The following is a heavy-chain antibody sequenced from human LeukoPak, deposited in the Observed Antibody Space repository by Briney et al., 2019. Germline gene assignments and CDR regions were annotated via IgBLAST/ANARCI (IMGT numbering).Heavy chain of an antibody. D-gene: IGHD4-23*01. V-gene: IGHV4-59*01. J-gene: IGHJ6*02. CDR2: IYYSGST. Sequence: SETLSLTCTVSGGSISSYYWSWIRQPPGKGLEWIGYIYYSGSTNYNPSLKSRVTISVDTSKNQFSLKLSSVTAADTAVYYCARGSVETGYYYGMDVWGQGTTVTVSS. CDR1: GGSISSYY. CDR3: ARGSVETGYYYGMDV.